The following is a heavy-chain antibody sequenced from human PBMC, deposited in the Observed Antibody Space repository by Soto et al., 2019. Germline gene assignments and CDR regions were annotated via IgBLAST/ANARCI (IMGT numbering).Heavy chain of an antibody. Sequence: PGESPKISCKGSGYSFTSYWISWVRQMPGKGLEWMGRIDPSDSYTNYSPSFQGHVTISADKSISTAYLQWSSLKASDTAMYYCARSVEGYGADYYYYGMDVWGQGTTVTVSS. J-gene: IGHJ6*02. CDR1: GYSFTSYW. CDR2: IDPSDSYT. CDR3: ARSVEGYGADYYYYGMDV. V-gene: IGHV5-10-1*01. D-gene: IGHD5-12*01.